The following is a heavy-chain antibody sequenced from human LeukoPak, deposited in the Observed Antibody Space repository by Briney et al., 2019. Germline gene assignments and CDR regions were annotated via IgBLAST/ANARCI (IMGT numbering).Heavy chain of an antibody. V-gene: IGHV3-74*01. CDR2: IESDGSST. CDR3: VRGDYGDYTLFDY. CDR1: GFTFSSYW. J-gene: IGHJ4*02. Sequence: PGGSLRLSCAASGFTFSSYWMHWVRQAPGKGLVWVSRIESDGSSTSYADSVKGRITISRDNAKNTLYLQMNRLRAEDTAVYYCVRGDYGDYTLFDYWGQGTLVTVSS. D-gene: IGHD4-17*01.